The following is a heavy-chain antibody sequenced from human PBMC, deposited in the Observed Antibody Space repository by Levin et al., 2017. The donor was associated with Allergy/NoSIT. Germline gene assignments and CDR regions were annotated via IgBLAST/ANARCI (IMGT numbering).Heavy chain of an antibody. V-gene: IGHV3-48*04. Sequence: GGSLRLSCAASGFTFNSYSMNWVRQAPGKGLEWVSYISSSSSTIYYADSMKGRFTISRDNAKNSLYLQMNSLRAEDTAVYYCARVYSSGYGRILGYWGQGTRVTVSS. CDR2: ISSSSSTI. J-gene: IGHJ4*02. CDR1: GFTFNSYS. D-gene: IGHD6-19*01. CDR3: ARVYSSGYGRILGY.